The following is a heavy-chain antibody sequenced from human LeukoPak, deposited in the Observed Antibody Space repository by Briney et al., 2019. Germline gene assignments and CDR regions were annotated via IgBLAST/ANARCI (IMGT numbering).Heavy chain of an antibody. V-gene: IGHV4-34*01. CDR1: GGSFSGYY. J-gene: IGHJ5*02. D-gene: IGHD3-22*01. CDR2: INHSGST. CDR3: ARGLVYYYDA. Sequence: PSETLSLTCAVYGGSFSGYYWSWIRQPPGKGLEWIGEINHSGSTNYNPSLKSRVTISVDTSKSQFSLKLSSVTAADTAVYYCARGLVYYYDAWGQGTLVTVSS.